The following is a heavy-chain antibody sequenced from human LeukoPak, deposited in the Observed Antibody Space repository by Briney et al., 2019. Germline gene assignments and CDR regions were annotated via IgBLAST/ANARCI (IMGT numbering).Heavy chain of an antibody. CDR2: ISSSGST. CDR1: GDSISSGDYY. V-gene: IGHV4-61*02. J-gene: IGHJ4*02. Sequence: SSETLSLTCTVSGDSISSGDYYWSWIRQPAGKGLEWIGRISSSGSTNYNPSLKSRVTISVDTSKNQFSLKLSSVTAADTAVYYCARAIEVGAMTPFDYWGQGTLVTVSS. D-gene: IGHD1-26*01. CDR3: ARAIEVGAMTPFDY.